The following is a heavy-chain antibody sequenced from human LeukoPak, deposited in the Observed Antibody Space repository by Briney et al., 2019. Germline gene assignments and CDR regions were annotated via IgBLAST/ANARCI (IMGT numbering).Heavy chain of an antibody. D-gene: IGHD2-8*02. CDR2: IAHHGNNK. CDR1: GFTFSGHW. V-gene: IGHV3-30*02. Sequence: GGSLRLSCAASGFTFSGHWMHWVRQGPGKGLEWVAYIAHHGNNKYYADSVKGRFTISRDNSKGTLYLQMNSLRPDDTAVYYCAKDGSWSCTDWGQGTLVRVSS. CDR3: AKDGSWSCTD. J-gene: IGHJ4*02.